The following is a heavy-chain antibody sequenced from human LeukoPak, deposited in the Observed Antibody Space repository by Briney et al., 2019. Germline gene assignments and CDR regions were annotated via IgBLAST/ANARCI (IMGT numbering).Heavy chain of an antibody. V-gene: IGHV3-48*04. Sequence: GGSLRLSCTASKFTFSTYNLNWVRQAPGKGLEWISYISSGSNTIYYADSVKGRFTISRDNAKNTLYLQMNSLRAEDTAVYYCARRSAAKDAFDIWGQGTMVTVPS. CDR1: KFTFSTYN. CDR3: ARRSAAKDAFDI. J-gene: IGHJ3*02. D-gene: IGHD6-25*01. CDR2: ISSGSNTI.